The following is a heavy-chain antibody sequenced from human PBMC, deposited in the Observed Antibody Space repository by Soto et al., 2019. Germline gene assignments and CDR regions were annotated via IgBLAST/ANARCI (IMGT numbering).Heavy chain of an antibody. V-gene: IGHV1-18*01. J-gene: IGHJ6*03. Sequence: ASVKVSCKASGYTFTIYGISWVLQAPGQGLEWMGWISAYNGNTNYAQKLQGRVTMTTDTSTSTAYMELRSLRSDDTAVYYCARGITMVRGTPRGNYYYYYMDVWGKGTTVTVS. D-gene: IGHD3-10*01. CDR1: GYTFTIYG. CDR2: ISAYNGNT. CDR3: ARGITMVRGTPRGNYYYYYMDV.